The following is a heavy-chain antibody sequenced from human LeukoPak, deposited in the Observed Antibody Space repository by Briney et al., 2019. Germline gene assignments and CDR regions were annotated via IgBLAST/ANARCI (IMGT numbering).Heavy chain of an antibody. CDR1: GFSSSSYW. J-gene: IGHJ4*02. D-gene: IGHD1-26*01. V-gene: IGHV3-74*01. CDR2: ISTDGTST. CDR3: AKEVGALDY. Sequence: GGSLRLSCAASGFSSSSYWMHWVRQAPGKGLMWVSRISTDGTSTYYADSVKGRFTISRDNAKNTLLLEMNSLRAEDTAVYYCAKEVGALDYWGQGSLVTVSS.